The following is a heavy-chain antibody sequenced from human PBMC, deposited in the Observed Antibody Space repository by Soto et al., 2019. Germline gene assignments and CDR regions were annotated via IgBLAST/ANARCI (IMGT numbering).Heavy chain of an antibody. CDR1: DDSSSNYK. D-gene: IGHD2-8*01. V-gene: IGHV4-59*12. CDR2: IDSNGGT. J-gene: IGHJ6*02. Sequence: XXTLSLACTVSDDSSSNYKWSWIRQPPGRRLEWIGYIDSNGGTSYNPSLQSRVTISIDTSTKQFFLKLSSVNAADTAVYYCARVMEDYYYYGMDVWGQGTTVTVS. CDR3: ARVMEDYYYYGMDV.